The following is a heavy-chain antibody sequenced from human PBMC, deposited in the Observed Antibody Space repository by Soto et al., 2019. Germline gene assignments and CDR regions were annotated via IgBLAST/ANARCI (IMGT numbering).Heavy chain of an antibody. CDR3: ARVHQLAHYGMDV. Sequence: TGGSLRLSCAASGFTFSSYSMHWVRQAPGKGLEWVAVISYDGSKKYYADSVKGRFTNSRDNSKNTLYLQMNSLRGEDTAMYYCARVHQLAHYGMDVWGHGTTVTVSS. D-gene: IGHD2-2*01. V-gene: IGHV3-30*04. CDR1: GFTFSSYS. J-gene: IGHJ6*02. CDR2: ISYDGSKK.